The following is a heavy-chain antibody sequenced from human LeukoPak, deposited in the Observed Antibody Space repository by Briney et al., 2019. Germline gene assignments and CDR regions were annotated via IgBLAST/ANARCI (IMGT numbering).Heavy chain of an antibody. D-gene: IGHD2-21*02. CDR2: ISGSGDNT. J-gene: IGHJ4*02. Sequence: PGGSLRLSCAASGFSFSNYAMSWVRQAPGRGLEWVSGISGSGDNTYYAESVKGRFTVSRDNFKNTLYVQMKSLRAEDTAVYYCAKDFVVVPGNVNYFDYWGQGTLVTVSS. CDR3: AKDFVVVPGNVNYFDY. CDR1: GFSFSNYA. V-gene: IGHV3-23*01.